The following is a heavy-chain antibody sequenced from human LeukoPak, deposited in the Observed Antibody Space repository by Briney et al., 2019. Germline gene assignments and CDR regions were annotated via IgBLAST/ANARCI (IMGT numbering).Heavy chain of an antibody. J-gene: IGHJ6*03. V-gene: IGHV1-69*05. D-gene: IGHD2-2*02. CDR2: IIPIFGTA. CDR3: ARVGVDCSSTSCYTHYHYYMDV. CDR1: GYTLTELS. Sequence: ASVKVSCKVSGYTLTELSMHWVRQAPGQGLEWMGGIIPIFGTANYAQKFQGRVTITTDESTSTAYMELSSLRSEDTAVYYCARVGVDCSSTSCYTHYHYYMDVWGKGTTVTVSS.